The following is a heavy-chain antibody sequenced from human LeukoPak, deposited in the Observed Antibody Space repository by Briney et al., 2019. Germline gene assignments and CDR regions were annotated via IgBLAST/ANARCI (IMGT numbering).Heavy chain of an antibody. CDR3: ARDYSSHCAFDI. V-gene: IGHV4-59*11. D-gene: IGHD6-13*01. CDR1: GVSISSHY. CDR2: IYYSGST. J-gene: IGHJ3*02. Sequence: SETLSLTCTVSGVSISSHYWSWIRQPPGKGLEWIGYIYYSGSTNYNPSLKSRVNISVEPSQNQFCLKLSSVTAADTAVYYCARDYSSHCAFDIWGQGTMVTVSS.